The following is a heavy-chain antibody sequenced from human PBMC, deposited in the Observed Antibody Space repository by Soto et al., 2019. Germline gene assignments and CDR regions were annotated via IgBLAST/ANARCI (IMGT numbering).Heavy chain of an antibody. CDR3: ARDRRRPPGRSGYYIPPYYGMDV. J-gene: IGHJ6*02. Sequence: SETLSLTCTVSGGSISSYYWSWIRQPPGKGLEWIGYIYYSGSTNYNPSLKSRVTISVDTSKNQFSLKLSSVTAADTAVYYCARDRRRPPGRSGYYIPPYYGMDVWGQGTTVTVSS. D-gene: IGHD3-3*01. CDR2: IYYSGST. V-gene: IGHV4-59*01. CDR1: GGSISSYY.